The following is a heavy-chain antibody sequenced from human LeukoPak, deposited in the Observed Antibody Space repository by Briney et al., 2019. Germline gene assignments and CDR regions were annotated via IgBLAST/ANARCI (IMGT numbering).Heavy chain of an antibody. D-gene: IGHD6-13*01. CDR2: IKQDGSEK. CDR3: ASSRWQAFDS. J-gene: IGHJ4*02. CDR1: GFTFSDHY. V-gene: IGHV3-7*02. Sequence: GGSLRLSCAASGFTFSDHYMDWVRQAPGKGLEWVAHIKQDGSEKYYVDSVKGRFTVSRDNAKNSVYLQLSSLRTEDTAAYYCASSRWQAFDSWGQGILVTVSS.